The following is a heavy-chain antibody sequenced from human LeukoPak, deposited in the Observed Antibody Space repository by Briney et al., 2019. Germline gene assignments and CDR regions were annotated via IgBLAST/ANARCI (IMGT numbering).Heavy chain of an antibody. CDR2: IYYSGST. CDR3: ARRPVTTFGAFDI. J-gene: IGHJ3*02. V-gene: IGHV4-39*01. CDR1: GGSISSSSYY. Sequence: PSETLSLTCTVSGGSISSSSYYWGWIRPPPGKGLEWIGSIYYSGSTYYNPSLKSRVTISVDTSKNQFSLKLSSVTAADTAVYYCARRPVTTFGAFDIWGQGTMVTVSS. D-gene: IGHD3-16*01.